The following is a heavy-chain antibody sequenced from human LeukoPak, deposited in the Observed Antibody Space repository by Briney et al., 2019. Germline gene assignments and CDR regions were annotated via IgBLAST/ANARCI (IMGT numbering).Heavy chain of an antibody. V-gene: IGHV4-34*01. D-gene: IGHD3-10*01. CDR3: ARIWFGGRVYYYYYMDV. CDR1: GGSFSGYY. CDR2: INHSGST. Sequence: SETLSLTCAVYGGSFSGYYWSWIRQPPGKGLEWIGEINHSGSTNYNPSLKSRVTISVDTSKNQFSLKLSSVTAADTAVYYCARIWFGGRVYYYYYMDVWGKGTTVTVSS. J-gene: IGHJ6*03.